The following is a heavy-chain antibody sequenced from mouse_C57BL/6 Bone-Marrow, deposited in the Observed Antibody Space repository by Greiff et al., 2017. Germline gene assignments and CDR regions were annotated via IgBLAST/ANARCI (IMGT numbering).Heavy chain of an antibody. Sequence: QVQLQQPGAELVKPGASVKLSCKASGYTFTSYWMQWVKQRPGQGLEWIGEIDPSDSYTNYNQKFKGKATLTVDTSSSTAYMQLSSLTSEDSAVYYCARHPPYYSNPFDYWGQGTTLTVSS. CDR2: IDPSDSYT. CDR1: GYTFTSYW. D-gene: IGHD2-5*01. V-gene: IGHV1-50*01. CDR3: ARHPPYYSNPFDY. J-gene: IGHJ2*01.